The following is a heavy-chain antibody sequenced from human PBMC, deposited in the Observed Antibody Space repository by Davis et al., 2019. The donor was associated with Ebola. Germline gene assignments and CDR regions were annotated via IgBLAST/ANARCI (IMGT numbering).Heavy chain of an antibody. CDR2: ISYDGSNK. J-gene: IGHJ4*02. D-gene: IGHD3-3*01. V-gene: IGHV3-30-3*01. CDR3: ARDTENTIFGVVMEGPFDY. Sequence: GGSLRLSCAASGFTFSSYAMHWVRQAPGKGLEWVAVISYDGSNKYYADSVKGRFTISRDNSKNKLYLQMNSLRAEDTAVYYCARDTENTIFGVVMEGPFDYWGQGTLVTVSS. CDR1: GFTFSSYA.